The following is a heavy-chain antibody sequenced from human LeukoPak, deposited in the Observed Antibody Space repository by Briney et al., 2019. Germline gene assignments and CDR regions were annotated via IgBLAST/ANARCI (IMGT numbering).Heavy chain of an antibody. D-gene: IGHD6-19*01. CDR3: ARDRYSGGPGSGAFDI. Sequence: PGGSLRLSCAASGFTFSSYSMSWVRQAPGKGLEWVSYISSSSSTIYYADSVKGRFTISRDNAKNSLYLQMNSLRAEDTAVYYCARDRYSGGPGSGAFDIWGQGTMVTAS. J-gene: IGHJ3*02. CDR1: GFTFSSYS. CDR2: ISSSSSTI. V-gene: IGHV3-48*01.